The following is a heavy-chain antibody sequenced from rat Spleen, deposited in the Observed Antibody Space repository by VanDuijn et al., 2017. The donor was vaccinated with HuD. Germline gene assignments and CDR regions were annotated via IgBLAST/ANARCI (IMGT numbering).Heavy chain of an antibody. V-gene: IGHV2-30*01. Sequence: QVQLKESGPGLVQPSQTLSLTCTVSGFSLTSYNVHWVRQPTGKGLEWMGVIWTGGSTDYNSAIKSRVSISRDTSKSQVFLKMNSPQTEDSAMYFCARNQYNSGHGYFDYWGQGVMVTVSP. CDR1: GFSLTSYN. CDR3: ARNQYNSGHGYFDY. J-gene: IGHJ2*01. D-gene: IGHD4-3*01. CDR2: IWTGGST.